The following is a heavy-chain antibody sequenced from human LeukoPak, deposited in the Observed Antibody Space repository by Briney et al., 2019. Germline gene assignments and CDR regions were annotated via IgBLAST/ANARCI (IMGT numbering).Heavy chain of an antibody. V-gene: IGHV1-46*01. CDR1: GYTFTSYY. J-gene: IGHJ4*02. D-gene: IGHD3-3*01. CDR2: INPSGGST. CDR3: ARETRYYDFWSGLNTQYYFDY. Sequence: GASVTVSCKASGYTFTSYYMHWVRQAPGQGLEWMGIINPSGGSTSYAQKFQGRVTMTRDTSTSTVYMELSSLRSEDTAVYYRARETRYYDFWSGLNTQYYFDYWGQGTLVTVSS.